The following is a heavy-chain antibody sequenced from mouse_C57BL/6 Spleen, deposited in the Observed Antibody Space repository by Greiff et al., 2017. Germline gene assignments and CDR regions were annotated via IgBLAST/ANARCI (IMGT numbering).Heavy chain of an antibody. CDR2: IYPRSGNT. Sequence: QVQLQQSGAELARPGASVKLSCKASGYTFTSYGISWVKQRTGQGLEWIGEIYPRSGNTYYNEKFKGKATLTADKSSSTAYMELRSLTSVDSAVYFCARRGSDWFAYWGQGTLVTVSA. CDR3: ARRGSDWFAY. D-gene: IGHD1-1*01. V-gene: IGHV1-81*01. J-gene: IGHJ3*01. CDR1: GYTFTSYG.